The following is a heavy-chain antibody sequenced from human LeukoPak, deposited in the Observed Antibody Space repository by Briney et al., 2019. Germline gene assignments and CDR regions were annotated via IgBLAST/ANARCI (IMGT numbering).Heavy chain of an antibody. CDR1: GFTFSSYS. CDR2: ISSSSSDI. Sequence: GGSLRLSCAASGFTFSSYSMNWVRQSPGKGLEWVSSISSSSSDIYYADSVKGRFTISRDNAKNSLYLQMNSLRAEDTAVYYCTVENAFDIWGQGTMVTVSS. D-gene: IGHD6-19*01. V-gene: IGHV3-21*01. CDR3: TVENAFDI. J-gene: IGHJ3*02.